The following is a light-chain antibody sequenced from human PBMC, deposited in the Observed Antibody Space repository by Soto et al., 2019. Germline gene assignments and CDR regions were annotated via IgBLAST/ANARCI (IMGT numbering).Light chain of an antibody. CDR3: HQHAFSPLT. J-gene: IGKJ4*01. Sequence: EIVLTQSPGTLSLSPGERATLSCRASQSVGRNYLAWFQQKPGQPPRLLVYLASTTAAGIPDRFSGSGSGTDFTLTINTLEPEDSAVYYCHQHAFSPLTFGGGTKVEI. CDR2: LAS. V-gene: IGKV3-20*01. CDR1: QSVGRNY.